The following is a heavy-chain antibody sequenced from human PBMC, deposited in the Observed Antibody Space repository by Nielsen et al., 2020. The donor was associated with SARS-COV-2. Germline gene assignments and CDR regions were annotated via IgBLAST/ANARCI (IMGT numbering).Heavy chain of an antibody. D-gene: IGHD6-19*01. CDR2: INVGNGNT. CDR1: GYSFTLYS. CDR3: ARITPSSGWDY. J-gene: IGHJ4*02. Sequence: ASVKVSCKASGYSFTLYSIHWVRQAPGQRLEWMGWINVGNGNTKYSQKFQGRVTMTRDTSANTAYMELSSLSSEDTAVYYCARITPSSGWDYWGQGTLVTVSS. V-gene: IGHV1-3*01.